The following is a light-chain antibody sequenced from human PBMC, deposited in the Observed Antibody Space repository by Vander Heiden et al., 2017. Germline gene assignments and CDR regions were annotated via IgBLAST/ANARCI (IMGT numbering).Light chain of an antibody. V-gene: IGLV1-40*01. CDR3: QSYDSSLSGWL. CDR2: GNS. CDR1: NSNIWAGYD. Sequence: QSVMTPPPAVSGTPGQTVTISCTGSNSNIWAGYDEHWYQQIPGTAPKLLTQGNSNRPSGVPDRFSGSKSGTSASLAITGLQAEDEADYYCQSYDSSLSGWLFGGGTKLTVL. J-gene: IGLJ3*02.